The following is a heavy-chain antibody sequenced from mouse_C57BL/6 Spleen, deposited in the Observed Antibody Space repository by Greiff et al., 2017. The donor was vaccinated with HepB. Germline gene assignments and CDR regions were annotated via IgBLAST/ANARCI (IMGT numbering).Heavy chain of an antibody. Sequence: QVQLQQSGAELVKPGASVKLSCKASGYTFTEYTIHWVKQRSGQGLEWIGWFYPGSGSITYNEKFKDKATLTADKSSSTVYMELSRLTSEDSAVYFCARHEYGYDSYYYAMDYWGQGTSVTVSS. J-gene: IGHJ4*01. V-gene: IGHV1-62-2*01. D-gene: IGHD2-2*01. CDR3: ARHEYGYDSYYYAMDY. CDR2: FYPGSGSI. CDR1: GYTFTEYT.